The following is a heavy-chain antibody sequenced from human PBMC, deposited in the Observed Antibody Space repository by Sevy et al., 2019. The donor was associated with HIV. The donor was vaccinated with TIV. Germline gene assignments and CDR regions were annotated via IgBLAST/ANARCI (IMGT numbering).Heavy chain of an antibody. J-gene: IGHJ4*02. CDR2: ISSSGSTI. CDR3: AKDLTGRYSSSSGDFDY. CDR1: GFTFSSYE. V-gene: IGHV3-48*03. D-gene: IGHD6-6*01. Sequence: GGSLRLSCAASGFTFSSYEMNWVRQAPGKGLEWVSYISSSGSTIYYADSVKGRFTISRDNSKNTLYLQMNSLRAEDTAVYYCAKDLTGRYSSSSGDFDYWGQGTLVTVSS.